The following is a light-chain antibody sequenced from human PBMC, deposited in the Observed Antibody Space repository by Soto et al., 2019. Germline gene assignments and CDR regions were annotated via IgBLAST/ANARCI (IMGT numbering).Light chain of an antibody. J-gene: IGKJ1*01. V-gene: IGKV3-20*01. CDR1: QSVSAGY. CDR2: VAS. CDR3: QQYGGSLT. Sequence: EIVLTQSPGTLSLSPGERATLSCRASQSVSAGYLAWYQQRPGQAPRLLIYVASYRAPGIPDRFSGSGSGTDFTLTISRLEPEDSAVYYCQQYGGSLTFGQGTKLEIK.